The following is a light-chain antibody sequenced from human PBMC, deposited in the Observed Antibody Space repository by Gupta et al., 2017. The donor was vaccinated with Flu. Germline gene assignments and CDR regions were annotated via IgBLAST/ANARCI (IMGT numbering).Light chain of an antibody. J-gene: IGLJ3*02. Sequence: TPSIGKHHVYWYWQFPGPAPTLVIYENDQRPSGVSDRFSGSKSGTSASLAISGLRSEDEADYYCGTWDSSLEAWVFGGGTKLTVL. V-gene: IGLV1-47*01. CDR3: GTWDSSLEAWV. CDR1: TPSIGKHH. CDR2: END.